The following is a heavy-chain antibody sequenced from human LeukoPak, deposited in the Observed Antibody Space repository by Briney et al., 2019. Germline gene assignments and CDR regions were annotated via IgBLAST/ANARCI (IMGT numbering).Heavy chain of an antibody. D-gene: IGHD2-2*01. J-gene: IGHJ4*02. CDR2: IYYTGGT. CDR3: GGRVLAAEDY. V-gene: IGHV4-31*03. Sequence: SQTLSLTCTVSGDSITSCSYYWAWIRQHPGKGLEWIGYIYYTGGTHYNPSLKSRLPISVDTSENHLSLKLSSVTAADTAVYYCGGRVLAAEDYRGQGTQVTVSS. CDR1: GDSITSCSYY.